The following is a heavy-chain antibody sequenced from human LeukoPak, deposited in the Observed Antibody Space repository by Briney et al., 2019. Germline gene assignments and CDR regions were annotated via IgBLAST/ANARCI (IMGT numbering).Heavy chain of an antibody. CDR2: IYYSGTT. CDR1: GGPISTYY. J-gene: IGHJ4*02. CDR3: ARRSPGYSYSIDS. D-gene: IGHD5-18*01. Sequence: PSEPLSLTCTVSGGPISTYYWSWLRQPPGKGLEWIGYIYYSGTTNYNPSLKSRVTISVDTSNNQFSLNLSSVTAADTAVYYCARRSPGYSYSIDSWGQGTLVTVSS. V-gene: IGHV4-59*08.